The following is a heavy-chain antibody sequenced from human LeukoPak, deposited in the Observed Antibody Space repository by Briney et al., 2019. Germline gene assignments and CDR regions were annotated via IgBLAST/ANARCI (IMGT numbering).Heavy chain of an antibody. D-gene: IGHD6-6*01. V-gene: IGHV4-59*01. J-gene: IGHJ6*03. CDR3: ARDSSSHYYYYYMDV. Sequence: PSETLSLTCTVSGGSISSYYWSWIRQPPGKGLEWIGYIYYSGSTNYNPSLKSRVTISVDTSKNQFSLKLSSVTAADTAVYYCARDSSSHYYYYYMDVWGKGTTVTVSS. CDR2: IYYSGST. CDR1: GGSISSYY.